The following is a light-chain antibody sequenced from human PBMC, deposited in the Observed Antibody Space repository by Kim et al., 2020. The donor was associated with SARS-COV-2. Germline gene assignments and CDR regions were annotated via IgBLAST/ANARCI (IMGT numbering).Light chain of an antibody. CDR2: WAS. V-gene: IGKV4-1*01. CDR1: QSVLYSSNNKNY. J-gene: IGKJ1*01. CDR3: HQYFTTLPT. Sequence: TSTGKSRQSVLYSSNNKNYLAWYQQRPGQPPKLLMHWASTRESGVPDRFSGSGSGTDFTLTINSLQAEDVAVYYCHQYFTTLPTFGQGTKVDIK.